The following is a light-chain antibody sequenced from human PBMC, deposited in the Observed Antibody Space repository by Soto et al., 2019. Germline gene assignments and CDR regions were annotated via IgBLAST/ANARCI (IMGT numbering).Light chain of an antibody. CDR3: QQYNSYAGT. CDR2: KAS. V-gene: IGKV1-5*03. Sequence: DIQMTQSPSTLSASVGDRVTITCRASQSISSWLAWYQQKPGKDPKVLIYKASSLESGVPSRFSGSGSGTEFTLTISSLQPDDFATYYCQQYNSYAGTFGQGTKVEIK. J-gene: IGKJ2*01. CDR1: QSISSW.